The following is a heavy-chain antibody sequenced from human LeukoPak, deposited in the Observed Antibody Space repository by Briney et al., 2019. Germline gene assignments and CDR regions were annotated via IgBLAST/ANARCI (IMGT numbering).Heavy chain of an antibody. Sequence: ASVKVSCKASGYTFTSYAMHWVRQAPGQRLEWMGWINAGNGNTKYSQKFQGRVTITRDTSASTAYMELSSLRSEGTAVYYCARAMVRGVIKENHYYYGMDVWGQGTTVTVSS. CDR2: INAGNGNT. J-gene: IGHJ6*02. CDR3: ARAMVRGVIKENHYYYGMDV. CDR1: GYTFTSYA. D-gene: IGHD3-10*01. V-gene: IGHV1-3*01.